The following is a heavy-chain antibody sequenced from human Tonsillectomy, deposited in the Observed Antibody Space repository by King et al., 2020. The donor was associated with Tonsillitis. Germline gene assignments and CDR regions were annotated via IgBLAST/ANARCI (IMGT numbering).Heavy chain of an antibody. CDR3: ARDPYGMSGHYYFGAFDI. V-gene: IGHV3-7*01. CDR2: IKQDGSVK. CDR1: GFTFSTYW. Sequence: VQLVESGGGLVQPGGSLRLACAASGFTFSTYWMTWVRQAPGKGLEWVANIKQDGSVKEYAVSVKGRFTISRDNAKNSLFLQMNSLRAEDTAVYYCARDPYGMSGHYYFGAFDIWGQGTMVAVSS. J-gene: IGHJ3*02. D-gene: IGHD3-3*01.